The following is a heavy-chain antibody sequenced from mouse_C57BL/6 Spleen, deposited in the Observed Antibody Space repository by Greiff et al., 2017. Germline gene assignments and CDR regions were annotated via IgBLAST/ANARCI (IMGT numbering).Heavy chain of an antibody. CDR1: GYTFTSYW. V-gene: IGHV1-69*01. CDR3: ASLGRYYAMDY. CDR2: IDPSDSYT. D-gene: IGHD4-1*01. J-gene: IGHJ4*01. Sequence: QVQLQQPGAELVMPGASVKLSCKASGYTFTSYWMHWVKQRPGQGLEWIGEIDPSDSYTNYNQTFKGKSTLTVDKSSSTAYMQLSSLTSEDSAVYYCASLGRYYAMDYWGQGTSVTVSS.